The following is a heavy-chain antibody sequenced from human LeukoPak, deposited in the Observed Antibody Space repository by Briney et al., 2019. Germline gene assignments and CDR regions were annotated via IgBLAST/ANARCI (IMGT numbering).Heavy chain of an antibody. CDR2: IGYGGSDT. V-gene: IGHV3-23*01. Sequence: GGFLRLSCTVSGFTLSSYEMTWFRQAPGKGLEWVSSIGYGGSDTHYADSVKGRFTVSRDNSKNTLYLQLNSLRAEDTAVYYCARGISWGQGTLVTVSS. CDR1: GFTLSSYE. CDR3: ARGIS. J-gene: IGHJ5*02. D-gene: IGHD3-3*01.